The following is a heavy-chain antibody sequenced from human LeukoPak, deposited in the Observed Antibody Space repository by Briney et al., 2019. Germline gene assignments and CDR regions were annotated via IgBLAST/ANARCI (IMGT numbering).Heavy chain of an antibody. CDR2: IKQDGSEK. CDR1: GFTFSDAW. J-gene: IGHJ6*02. D-gene: IGHD3-10*01. V-gene: IGHV3-7*01. CDR3: ARVFYYGSGSYGSGYGMDV. Sequence: GGSLRLSCAASGFTFSDAWMSWVRQAPGKGLEWVANIKQDGSEKYYVDSVKGRFTISRDNAKNSLYLQMNSLRAEDTAVYYCARVFYYGSGSYGSGYGMDVWGQGTTVTVSS.